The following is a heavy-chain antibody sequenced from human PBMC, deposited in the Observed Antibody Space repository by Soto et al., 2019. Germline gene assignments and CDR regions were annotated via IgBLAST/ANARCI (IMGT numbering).Heavy chain of an antibody. D-gene: IGHD3-16*02. J-gene: IGHJ4*02. CDR1: GFTFSSYW. Sequence: PGGSLRLSCAASGFTFSSYWMHWVRQAPGKGLVWVSRINSDGSSTSYADSVKGRFTISRDNSKNTLYLQMNSLRAEDTAVYYCARYYSLYYVWGSYRYIDYWGQGTLVTVSS. CDR3: ARYYSLYYVWGSYRYIDY. CDR2: INSDGSST. V-gene: IGHV3-74*01.